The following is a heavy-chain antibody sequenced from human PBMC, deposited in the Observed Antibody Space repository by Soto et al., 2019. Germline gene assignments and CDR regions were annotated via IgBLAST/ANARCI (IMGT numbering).Heavy chain of an antibody. D-gene: IGHD2-21*02. CDR3: ARDEGPYCGGDCYTPRYYYYGMDV. V-gene: IGHV4-59*01. CDR1: GGSISSYY. J-gene: IGHJ6*02. CDR2: IYYSGST. Sequence: SETLSLTCTVSGGSISSYYWSWIRQPPGKGLEWIGYIYYSGSTNYSPSLKSRVTISVDTSKNQFSLKLSSVTAADTAVYYCARDEGPYCGGDCYTPRYYYYGMDVWGQGTTVTVSS.